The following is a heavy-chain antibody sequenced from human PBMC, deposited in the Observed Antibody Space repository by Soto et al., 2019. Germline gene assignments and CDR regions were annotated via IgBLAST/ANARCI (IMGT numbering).Heavy chain of an antibody. CDR2: IIPFFNTP. Sequence: QVPLVQSGAEVKGPGSSVRVACKASEDTFSSYAISWVRQAPGQGLDWSGGIIPFFNTPNYAKKFQGRVTITADESTSTAYMELSSLRSEDTAMYYCAGESAYGGNPLAFLYWGQGTLVTVSS. D-gene: IGHD1-26*01. CDR1: EDTFSSYA. CDR3: AGESAYGGNPLAFLY. V-gene: IGHV1-69*01. J-gene: IGHJ4*02.